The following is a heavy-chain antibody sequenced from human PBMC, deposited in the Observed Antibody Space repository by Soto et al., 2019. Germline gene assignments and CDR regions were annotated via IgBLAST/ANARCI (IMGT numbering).Heavy chain of an antibody. CDR3: VRDLDGSGSYYTDY. D-gene: IGHD3-10*01. CDR1: GYTFTAYG. Sequence: ASVKVSCKTSGYTFTAYGLAWLRQAPGQRPERMGWIRVYNGNTNYAQNLQGRVTMTTDTSTNTAYMELRSLRSDDTAVYYCVRDLDGSGSYYTDYWGLGTLVTVSS. CDR2: IRVYNGNT. V-gene: IGHV1-18*01. J-gene: IGHJ4*02.